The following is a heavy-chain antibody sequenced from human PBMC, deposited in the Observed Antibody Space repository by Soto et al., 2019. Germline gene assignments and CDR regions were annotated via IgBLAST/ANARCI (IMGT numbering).Heavy chain of an antibody. D-gene: IGHD3-16*01. J-gene: IGHJ4*02. Sequence: EVQLVESGGGLVKPGGSLRLSCAASGFTFSSYSMNWVRQAPGKGLEWVSSISSSSSYIYYADSVKGRFTISRDNAKKSLYLQMKSLGAGGTGVFYCGGGWGGGYWGQGTLVTVSS. V-gene: IGHV3-21*01. CDR3: GGGWGGGY. CDR1: GFTFSSYS. CDR2: ISSSSSYI.